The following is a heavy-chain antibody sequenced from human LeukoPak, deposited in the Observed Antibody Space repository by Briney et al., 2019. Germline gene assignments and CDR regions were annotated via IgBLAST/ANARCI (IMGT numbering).Heavy chain of an antibody. CDR1: GGSFSCYY. J-gene: IGHJ6*03. Sequence: AETLSLTCAVYGGSFSCYYWSLIRQPPGKGLECSGEINHSGSTNYNPSLKSLVTISVDTSNNQFCLTLRSVTAGETDVYYCARHAAVAGTYYYYYMDVWGKGTTVTISS. D-gene: IGHD6-19*01. V-gene: IGHV4-34*01. CDR2: INHSGST. CDR3: ARHAAVAGTYYYYYMDV.